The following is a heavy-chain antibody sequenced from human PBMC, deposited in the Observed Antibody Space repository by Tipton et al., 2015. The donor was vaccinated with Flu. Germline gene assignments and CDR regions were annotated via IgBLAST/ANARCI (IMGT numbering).Heavy chain of an antibody. CDR1: GGSISGYY. CDR2: IFYTGTT. CDR3: ARDREGHSFGL. V-gene: IGHV4-59*01. J-gene: IGHJ4*02. Sequence: LRLSCTVSGGSISGYYWSWIRQPPGKGLEWIGYIFYTGTTYYNPSLKSRVTISLDTSKNQFSLKLTSVTAADTAVYYCARDREGHSFGLWGQGTLVTVSS. D-gene: IGHD5-18*01.